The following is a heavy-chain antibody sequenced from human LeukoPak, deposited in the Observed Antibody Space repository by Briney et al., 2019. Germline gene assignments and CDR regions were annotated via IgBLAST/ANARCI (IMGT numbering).Heavy chain of an antibody. CDR3: AVVGATLSIDY. Sequence: GGSLRPSCAASGFTFSSYSMNWVRQAPGKGLEWVSSISSSSSYIYYADSVKGRFTISRDNAKNSLYLQMNSLRAEDTAVYYCAVVGATLSIDYWGQGTLVTVSS. CDR1: GFTFSSYS. D-gene: IGHD1-26*01. CDR2: ISSSSSYI. V-gene: IGHV3-21*01. J-gene: IGHJ4*02.